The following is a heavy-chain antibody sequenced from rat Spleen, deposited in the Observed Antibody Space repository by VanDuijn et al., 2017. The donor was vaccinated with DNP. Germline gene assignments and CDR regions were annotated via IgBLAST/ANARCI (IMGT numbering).Heavy chain of an antibody. CDR1: GITFSDHN. Sequence: EVQLVESGGGLVQPGRSLKLSCAVSGITFSDHNMAWVRQAPAKGLEWVATISYNGGTPYYRDSVKGRFTISRDNAQSTLYLKMNSLRSEDTATYYCARSNTYYDGTYYYWYFDFWGPGTMVTVSS. CDR2: ISYNGGTP. CDR3: ARSNTYYDGTYYYWYFDF. J-gene: IGHJ1*01. V-gene: IGHV5-7*01. D-gene: IGHD1-12*02.